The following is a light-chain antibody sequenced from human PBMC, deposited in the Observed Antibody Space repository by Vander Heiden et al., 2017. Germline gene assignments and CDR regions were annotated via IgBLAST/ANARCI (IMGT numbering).Light chain of an antibody. CDR1: SSNIGAGYD. Sequence: QPVLTQPPSVSGAPGQRVTISCTGSSSNIGAGYDVHWYQQLPGTAPKLLIYGNSNRPSGVPDRFSGSKSGTSASLAITVLQAEDEADYYGQSYDSSLNGWVFGGGTKLTVL. J-gene: IGLJ3*02. CDR2: GNS. V-gene: IGLV1-40*01. CDR3: QSYDSSLNGWV.